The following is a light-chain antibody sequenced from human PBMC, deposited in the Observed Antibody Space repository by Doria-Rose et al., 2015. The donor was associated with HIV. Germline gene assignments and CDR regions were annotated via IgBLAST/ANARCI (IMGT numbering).Light chain of an antibody. Sequence: DIRVTQSPESLGMSLGERATLNCKSNQSLLYTSTNYLAWYQQKPGQPPTLLIYWASTQQSQVPARFSGSGSRTDSTPTISSLEAEDVAVYYCQQYYDTPSFGPGATVDIK. CDR2: WAS. V-gene: IGKV4-1*01. J-gene: IGKJ3*01. CDR1: QSLLYTSTNY. CDR3: QQYYDTPS.